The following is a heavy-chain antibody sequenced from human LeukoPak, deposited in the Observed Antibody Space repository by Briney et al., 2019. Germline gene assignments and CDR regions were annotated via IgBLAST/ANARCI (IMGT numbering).Heavy chain of an antibody. CDR1: GFTFSSYS. CDR3: ACCSSTSCYLPFGY. CDR2: ISSSSSAI. V-gene: IGHV3-48*02. D-gene: IGHD2-2*01. J-gene: IGHJ4*02. Sequence: GGSLRLSCAASGFTFSSYSMNWVRQAPGKGLEWVSYISSSSSAIYYADSVKGRFTISRDNDKNSLYLQMNSLRDEDTAVYYCACCSSTSCYLPFGYWGQGTLVTVSS.